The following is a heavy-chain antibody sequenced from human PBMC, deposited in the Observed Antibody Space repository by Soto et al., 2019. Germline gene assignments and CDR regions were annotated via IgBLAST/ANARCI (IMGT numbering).Heavy chain of an antibody. Sequence: PSETLSLTCNVSGVSIKSHYWAWIRQPPGKGLEWIGHIHYSGTAGYSPSLKSRVTLSVLRAENQFSLNLTSVTAADTAVYYCTKSAPSWGYYDTSGAGGDVWGQGTTVTVSS. V-gene: IGHV4-59*11. CDR1: GVSIKSHY. D-gene: IGHD3-22*01. J-gene: IGHJ6*02. CDR3: TKSAPSWGYYDTSGAGGDV. CDR2: IHYSGTA.